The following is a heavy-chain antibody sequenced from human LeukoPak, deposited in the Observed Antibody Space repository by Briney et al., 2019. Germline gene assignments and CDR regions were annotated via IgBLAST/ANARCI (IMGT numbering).Heavy chain of an antibody. CDR2: INHSGST. J-gene: IGHJ4*02. CDR1: GGSLSGYY. CDR3: ARHERIFGVVRNSNFDY. Sequence: PSETLSLTCAVYGGSLSGYYWSWIRQPPGKGLEWIGEINHSGSTNYNPSLKSRVTISVDRSKNQFSLKLTSVTAADPAVYYCARHERIFGVVRNSNFDYWGQGTLVTVSS. V-gene: IGHV4-34*01. D-gene: IGHD3-3*01.